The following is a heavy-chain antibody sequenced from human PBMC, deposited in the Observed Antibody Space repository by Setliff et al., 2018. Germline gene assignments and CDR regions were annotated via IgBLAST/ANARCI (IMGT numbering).Heavy chain of an antibody. Sequence: PSETLSLTCTVSGYPISRGFYWGWIRQSPGKGLEWIGSVYHSGSSYQNSSLRSRIAVSVDTSKNQFSLRLNSVTAADTAVYFCARAAARAEYSDTSAYLPFDFWGVGTLVTVSS. J-gene: IGHJ4*02. CDR1: GYPISRGFY. CDR2: VYHSGSS. V-gene: IGHV4-38-2*02. CDR3: ARAAARAEYSDTSAYLPFDF. D-gene: IGHD3-16*01.